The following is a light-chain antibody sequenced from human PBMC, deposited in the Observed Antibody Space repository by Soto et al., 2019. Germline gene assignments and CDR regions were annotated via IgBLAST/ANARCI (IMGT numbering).Light chain of an antibody. V-gene: IGKV3-15*01. CDR3: QQYKQWPVA. CDR2: GAS. CDR1: QSVGSN. Sequence: EIVMTQSAATLSVSPGERATLSCRPSQSVGSNLAWYQQNPGQAPRLLIYGASTRATGVPARFSGSGSATQFTLTISSLQSEDFGFYYCQQYKQWPVAFGGGTKVDIK. J-gene: IGKJ4*01.